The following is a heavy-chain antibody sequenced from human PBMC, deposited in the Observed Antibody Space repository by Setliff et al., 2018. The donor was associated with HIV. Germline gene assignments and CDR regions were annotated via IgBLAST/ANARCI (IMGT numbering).Heavy chain of an antibody. CDR1: GDSISSYY. J-gene: IGHJ4*02. D-gene: IGHD6-19*01. Sequence: SETLSLTCTVSGDSISSYYWSWIRQPPGKGLECIGHLYHSGSTHYSPSLKSRVTMSVATSKNHFSLKLNSVTAADTAVYYCARQGAVTGHAFDSWGPGALVTVSS. CDR3: ARQGAVTGHAFDS. CDR2: LYHSGST. V-gene: IGHV4-59*08.